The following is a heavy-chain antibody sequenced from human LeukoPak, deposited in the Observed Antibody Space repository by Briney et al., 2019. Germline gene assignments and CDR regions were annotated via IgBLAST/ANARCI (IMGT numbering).Heavy chain of an antibody. CDR2: INHSGST. CDR1: GGSFSGYY. Sequence: SETLSLTCAVYGGSFSGYYWSWIRQPPGKGLEWIGEINHSGSTNYNPSLKGRVTISVDTSKNQFSLKLSSVTAADTAVYYCARQATGYYLYYYYYMDVWGKGTTVTISS. J-gene: IGHJ6*03. V-gene: IGHV4-34*01. CDR3: ARQATGYYLYYYYYMDV. D-gene: IGHD3-9*01.